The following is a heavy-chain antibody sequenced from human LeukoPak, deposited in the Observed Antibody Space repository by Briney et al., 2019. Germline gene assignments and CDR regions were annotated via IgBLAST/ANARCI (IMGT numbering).Heavy chain of an antibody. CDR1: GFTVSGTY. Sequence: PGGSLRLSCAASGFTVSGTYMSWVRQAPGKGLEWVSVIYSGGKTYYADSVKGRFTISRDNSKNTLYLQMNSLRAEDTAVYYCAREHYYDSSGYYYTRYYYYGMDVWGQGTTVTVSS. CDR3: AREHYYDSSGYYYTRYYYYGMDV. CDR2: IYSGGKT. V-gene: IGHV3-53*01. D-gene: IGHD3-22*01. J-gene: IGHJ6*02.